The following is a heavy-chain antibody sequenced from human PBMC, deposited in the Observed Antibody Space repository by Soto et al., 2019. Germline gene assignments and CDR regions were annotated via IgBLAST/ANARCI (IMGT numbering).Heavy chain of an antibody. CDR3: AKSYQRGGEAYYDWYFDL. CDR1: GFTFSTYA. D-gene: IGHD2-21*01. J-gene: IGHJ2*01. Sequence: GGSLRLSCAASGFTFSTYAMTWVRQAPEKGLEWVSSISATGGATYYADSVKGRFTVSRDNSRNTLYMQMNSLRADDTAVYYCAKSYQRGGEAYYDWYFDLWGRGTLVTVSS. CDR2: ISATGGAT. V-gene: IGHV3-23*01.